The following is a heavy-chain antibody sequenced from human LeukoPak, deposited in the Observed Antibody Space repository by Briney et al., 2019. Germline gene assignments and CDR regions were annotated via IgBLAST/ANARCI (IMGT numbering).Heavy chain of an antibody. Sequence: SETLSLTCTVSGGSISSYFWSWIRQHPGKGLEWIGYIYYSGSTYYNPSLKSRVTISVDTSKNQFSLKLSSVTAADTAVYYCARVSRPAGVYGGNQKYYFDYWGQGTLVAVSS. CDR1: GGSISSYF. CDR2: IYYSGST. V-gene: IGHV4-59*06. D-gene: IGHD4-23*01. J-gene: IGHJ4*02. CDR3: ARVSRPAGVYGGNQKYYFDY.